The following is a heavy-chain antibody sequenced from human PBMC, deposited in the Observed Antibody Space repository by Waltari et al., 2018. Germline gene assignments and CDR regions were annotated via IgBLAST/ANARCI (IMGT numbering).Heavy chain of an antibody. CDR3: ARDSRYYYGSGSYPDY. Sequence: QVQLVQSGAEVKKPGASVKVSCKASGYTFTGYYMHWVRQAPGQGLEWMRRINPNSGGTNYAQKFQGRVTMTRDTSISTAYMELSRLRSDDTAVYYCARDSRYYYGSGSYPDYWGQGTLVTVSS. J-gene: IGHJ4*02. CDR1: GYTFTGYY. CDR2: INPNSGGT. D-gene: IGHD3-10*01. V-gene: IGHV1-2*06.